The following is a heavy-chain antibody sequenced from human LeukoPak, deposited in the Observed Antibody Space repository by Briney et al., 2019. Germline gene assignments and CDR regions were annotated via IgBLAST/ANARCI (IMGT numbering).Heavy chain of an antibody. CDR1: GGSFSGYY. D-gene: IGHD5-18*01. CDR3: ARQRGYSYGYVRYYFDY. J-gene: IGHJ4*02. V-gene: IGHV4-34*01. CDR2: INHSGST. Sequence: SDTLSLTCAVYGGSFSGYYWSGIRQPPGKGLEWIGEINHSGSTNYNPSLKSRVTISVDTSKDQFSLKLSSVTAADTAVYYCARQRGYSYGYVRYYFDYWGQGTLVTVSS.